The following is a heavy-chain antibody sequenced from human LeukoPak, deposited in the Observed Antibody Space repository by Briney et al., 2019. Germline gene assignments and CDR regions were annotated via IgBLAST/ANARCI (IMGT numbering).Heavy chain of an antibody. CDR3: ARTRWPYYMDV. Sequence: GGSLRLSCAASGFTFSNYGMNWVRQAPGKGLEWVPHIGGDSYTRHYADSVKGRLTISRDNAKNSLYLQLNSLRAEDTAVYYCARTRWPYYMDVWGKGTTVIVSS. J-gene: IGHJ6*03. CDR1: GFTFSNYG. D-gene: IGHD4-23*01. V-gene: IGHV3-48*04. CDR2: IGGDSYTR.